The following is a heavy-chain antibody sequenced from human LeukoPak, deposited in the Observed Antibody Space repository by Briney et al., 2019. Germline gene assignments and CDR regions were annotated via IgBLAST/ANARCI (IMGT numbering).Heavy chain of an antibody. CDR2: INHSGST. V-gene: IGHV4-34*01. Sequence: SETLSLTCAVYGGSFSGYYWSWIRQPPGKGLEWIGEINHSGSTNYNPSLKSRVTISVDTSKNQFSLKLSSVTAADTAVYYCASPFWSGYPWGQGTLVTVSS. J-gene: IGHJ5*02. D-gene: IGHD3-3*01. CDR1: GGSFSGYY. CDR3: ASPFWSGYP.